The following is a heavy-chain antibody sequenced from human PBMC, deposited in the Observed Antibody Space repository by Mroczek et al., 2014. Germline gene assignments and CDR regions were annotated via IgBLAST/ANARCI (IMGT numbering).Heavy chain of an antibody. CDR1: GFTFSSYA. V-gene: IGHV3-30-3*01. CDR2: ISYDGSNK. J-gene: IGHJ4*02. CDR3: ARGILRQQLGLWSVAY. D-gene: IGHD6-13*01. Sequence: VQLVESGGGVVQPGRSLRLSCATSGFTFSSYAMHWVRQAPGKGLEWVAVISYDGSNKYYADSVKGRFTISRDNSKNTLYLQMNSLRAEDTAVYYCARGILRQQLGLWSVAYWGQGTLVTVSS.